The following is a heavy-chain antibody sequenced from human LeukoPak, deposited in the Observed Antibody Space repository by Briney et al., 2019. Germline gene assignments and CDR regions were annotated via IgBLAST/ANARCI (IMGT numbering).Heavy chain of an antibody. Sequence: GGSLRLSCAASGFTFSSYDMHWVRQATGKGLEWVSAIGTAGDTYYPGSVKGRFTISRENAKNSLYLQMNSLRAGDTAVYYCARAVLRSGSYFFGYWGQGTLVTVSS. D-gene: IGHD1-26*01. CDR1: GFTFSSYD. CDR3: ARAVLRSGSYFFGY. CDR2: IGTAGDT. V-gene: IGHV3-13*01. J-gene: IGHJ4*02.